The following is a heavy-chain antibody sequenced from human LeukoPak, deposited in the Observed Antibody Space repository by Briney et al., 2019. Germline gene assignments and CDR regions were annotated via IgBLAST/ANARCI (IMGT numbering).Heavy chain of an antibody. CDR2: MNPNSGNT. J-gene: IGHJ6*03. Sequence: ASVKVSCKASGYTFTSYDINWVRQATGKGLEWMGWMNPNSGNTGYAQKFQGRVTMTRNTSIRTAYMEMSSLRSEDTAVYYCARGVMVRGVIINYYYMDVWGKGTTVTISS. CDR1: GYTFTSYD. D-gene: IGHD3-10*01. CDR3: ARGVMVRGVIINYYYMDV. V-gene: IGHV1-8*01.